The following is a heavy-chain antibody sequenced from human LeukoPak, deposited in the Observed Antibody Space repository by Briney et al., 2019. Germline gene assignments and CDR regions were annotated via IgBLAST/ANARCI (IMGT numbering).Heavy chain of an antibody. CDR3: ARWHLTGEAIDH. CDR2: INPSGGST. D-gene: IGHD1-20*01. V-gene: IGHV1-46*01. Sequence: ASVKVSCKASGYTFTSYYMHWVRQAPGQGLEWMGIINPSGGSTSYAQKFQGRVTMTRDMSTSTVYMELNSLRAEDTAVYSCARWHLTGEAIDHWGQGTLVTVSS. J-gene: IGHJ4*02. CDR1: GYTFTSYY.